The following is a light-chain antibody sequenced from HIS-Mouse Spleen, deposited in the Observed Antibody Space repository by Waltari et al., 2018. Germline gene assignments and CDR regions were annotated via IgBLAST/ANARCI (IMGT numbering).Light chain of an antibody. Sequence: QSALTQPASVSGSPGQSITISCTGTSSDVGGYNLVPWYQQHPGKAPKLMIYEVSNRPSGVSNRFSGSKSGNTASLTISGLQAEDEADYYCSSYTSSSLWVFGGGTKLTVL. CDR1: SSDVGGYNL. J-gene: IGLJ3*02. CDR3: SSYTSSSLWV. CDR2: EVS. V-gene: IGLV2-14*01.